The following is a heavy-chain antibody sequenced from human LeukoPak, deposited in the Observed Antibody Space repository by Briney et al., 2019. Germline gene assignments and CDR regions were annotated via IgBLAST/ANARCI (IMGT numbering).Heavy chain of an antibody. CDR3: AREGNGLLCKDFDY. CDR2: IGPHSSAT. CDR1: GFTFTDYY. J-gene: IGHJ4*02. D-gene: IGHD2/OR15-2a*01. V-gene: IGHV1-2*02. Sequence: GASVKVSCKSSGFTFTDYYIHWVRQAPGQGLEWMGYIGPHSSATSSPQEFQGRVTMTRDTSMSTAYMELTRLTSDDTAVYYCAREGNGLLCKDFDYWGQGTLVTVSS.